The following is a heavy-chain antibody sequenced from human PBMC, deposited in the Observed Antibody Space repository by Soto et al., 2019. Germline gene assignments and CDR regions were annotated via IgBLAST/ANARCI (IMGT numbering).Heavy chain of an antibody. CDR2: IYPGDSDT. V-gene: IGHV5-51*01. Sequence: PGESLKISCKGSGYSSTSYWIGWVRQMPGKGLEWMGIIYPGDSDTRYSPSFQGQITISADKSISTAYLQWSSLKASDTAMYYCARGDFLTGYYKYYYYGTDVWGQGTTVTVSS. J-gene: IGHJ6*02. CDR1: GYSSTSYW. CDR3: ARGDFLTGYYKYYYYGTDV. D-gene: IGHD3-9*01.